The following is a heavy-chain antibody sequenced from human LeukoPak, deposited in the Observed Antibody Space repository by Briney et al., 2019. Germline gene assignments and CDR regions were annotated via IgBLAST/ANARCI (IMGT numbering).Heavy chain of an antibody. CDR1: GFTFSDHY. V-gene: IGHV3-72*01. CDR2: SRDKGNSYTT. D-gene: IGHD6-13*01. J-gene: IGHJ4*02. CDR3: ARGPYSSSWMNFNYFDY. Sequence: GGSLRLSCAASGFTFSDHYIDWVRQAPGKGLEWVGRSRDKGNSYTTAYAASVRGRFTISRDDSKNSLYLQMNSLRAEDTAVYYCARGPYSSSWMNFNYFDYWGQGTLVTVSS.